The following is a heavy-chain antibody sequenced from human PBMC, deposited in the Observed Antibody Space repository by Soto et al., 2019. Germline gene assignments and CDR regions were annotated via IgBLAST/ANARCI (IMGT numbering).Heavy chain of an antibody. D-gene: IGHD1-26*01. J-gene: IGHJ4*02. CDR3: AREEARYSGSYLDDY. Sequence: ASVKVSCKASGYTFTGYYMHWVRQAPGQGLEWMGWINPNSGGTNYAQKFQGRVTMTRDTSISTAYMELSRLRSDDTAVYYCAREEARYSGSYLDDYWGQGTLVTVSS. CDR1: GYTFTGYY. CDR2: INPNSGGT. V-gene: IGHV1-2*02.